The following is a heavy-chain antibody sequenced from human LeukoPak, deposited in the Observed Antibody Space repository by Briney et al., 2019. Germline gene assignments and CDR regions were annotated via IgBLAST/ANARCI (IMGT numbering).Heavy chain of an antibody. D-gene: IGHD3-10*01. CDR2: IYYSGST. CDR3: ARGGARGVMVDY. J-gene: IGHJ4*02. Sequence: SETLSLTCTVSGGSISSYYWSWIRQPPGKGLERIGYIYYSGSTNYNPSPKSRVTISVDTSKNQFSLKLSSVTAADTAVYYCARGGARGVMVDYWGQGTLVTVSS. CDR1: GGSISSYY. V-gene: IGHV4-59*01.